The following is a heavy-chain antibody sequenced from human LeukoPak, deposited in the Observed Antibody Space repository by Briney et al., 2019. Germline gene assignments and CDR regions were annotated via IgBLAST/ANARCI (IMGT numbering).Heavy chain of an antibody. D-gene: IGHD6-19*01. V-gene: IGHV3-23*01. CDR3: AKDQVRGYSSGFFDY. CDR1: GFTFSSYA. CDR2: ISGSGGST. J-gene: IGHJ4*02. Sequence: GGSLRLSCAASGFTFSSYAMSWVRQAPGKGLEWVSAISGSGGSTYYADSVKGRFTISRDNSKNTLYLQMSSLRAEDTAVYYCAKDQVRGYSSGFFDYWGQGTLVTVSS.